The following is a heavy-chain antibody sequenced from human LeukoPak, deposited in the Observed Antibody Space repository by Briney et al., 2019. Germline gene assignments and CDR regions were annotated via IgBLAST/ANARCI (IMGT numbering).Heavy chain of an antibody. D-gene: IGHD3-22*01. CDR3: ASQRYYDSSGYPSLIYYFDY. CDR1: GGSLSSYY. V-gene: IGHV4-59*01. Sequence: SETLSLTCTVSGGSLSSYYWSWIRQPPGKGLEWIGYIYYSGSTNYNPSLKSRVTISVDTPKNQFSLKLSSVTAADTAVYYCASQRYYDSSGYPSLIYYFDYWGKGTLVTVSS. CDR2: IYYSGST. J-gene: IGHJ4*02.